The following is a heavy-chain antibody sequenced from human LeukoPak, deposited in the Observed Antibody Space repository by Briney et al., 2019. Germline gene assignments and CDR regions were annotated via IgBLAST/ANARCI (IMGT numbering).Heavy chain of an antibody. Sequence: GGSLRLYCAASGFTFGSYGMSWVRQAPGKGLDLVSFITPNADRTSYADSVEGRFTISRDNPRNTLYMQMNSLRDEDTALYYCAIMHGYYDGSGYWVQWGQGTLVTVSS. CDR2: ITPNADRT. D-gene: IGHD3-22*01. CDR3: AIMHGYYDGSGYWVQ. V-gene: IGHV3-23*01. CDR1: GFTFGSYG. J-gene: IGHJ1*01.